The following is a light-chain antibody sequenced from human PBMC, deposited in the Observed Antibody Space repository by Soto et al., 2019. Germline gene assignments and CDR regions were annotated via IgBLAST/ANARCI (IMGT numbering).Light chain of an antibody. CDR3: HEYNTWPWT. CDR2: GAS. V-gene: IGKV3-15*01. CDR1: PSLNTN. J-gene: IGKJ1*01. Sequence: ETVMTQSPATLSVSPGEGATLSCRASPSLNTNLAWYQQKLGQAPRVLIYGASTRATGIPARFSGSGSGTEFTLTISCLQSEDSGVYFCHEYNTWPWTFGQGTKVDIK.